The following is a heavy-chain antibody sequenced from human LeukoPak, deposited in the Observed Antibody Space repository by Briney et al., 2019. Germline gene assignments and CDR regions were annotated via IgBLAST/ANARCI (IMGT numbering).Heavy chain of an antibody. D-gene: IGHD2-15*01. CDR3: ARDLTLGYYSGNRCYSS. J-gene: IGHJ5*02. CDR1: GFTFSSYE. Sequence: GGSLRLSCAASGFTFSSYEMNWVRQAPGKGLEWVSYISSSGGTIYHADSVKGRFSISRDNAKNSLYLQMNSLRAEDTAVYYCARDLTLGYYSGNRCYSSWGQGTLVTVSS. CDR2: ISSSGGTI. V-gene: IGHV3-48*03.